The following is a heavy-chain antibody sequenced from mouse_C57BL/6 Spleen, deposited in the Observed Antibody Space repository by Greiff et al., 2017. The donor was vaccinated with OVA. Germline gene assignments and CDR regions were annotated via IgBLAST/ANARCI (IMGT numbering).Heavy chain of an antibody. CDR2: IDPETGGT. CDR1: GYTFTDYE. Sequence: VQLQQSGAELVRPGASVTLSCKASGYTFTDYEMHWVKQTPVHGLEWIGAIDPETGGTAYNQKFKGKAILTADKSSSTAYMELRSLTSEDSAVYYCTRGGYDYPYAMDYWGQGTSVTVSS. V-gene: IGHV1-15*01. J-gene: IGHJ4*01. D-gene: IGHD2-4*01. CDR3: TRGGYDYPYAMDY.